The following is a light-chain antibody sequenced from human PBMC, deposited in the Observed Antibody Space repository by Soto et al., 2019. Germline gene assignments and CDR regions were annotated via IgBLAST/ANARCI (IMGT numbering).Light chain of an antibody. CDR3: QHYNSYSEA. Sequence: DIQMTQSPATLPGSLGDRVTITCGASQTISSWLAWYQQKPGKAPKLLIYKASTLKSGVPSRFRGSGSGTEFTLTISSLPPDDFASYYCQHYNSYSEAFGQGTKVDIK. CDR2: KAS. CDR1: QTISSW. J-gene: IGKJ1*01. V-gene: IGKV1-5*03.